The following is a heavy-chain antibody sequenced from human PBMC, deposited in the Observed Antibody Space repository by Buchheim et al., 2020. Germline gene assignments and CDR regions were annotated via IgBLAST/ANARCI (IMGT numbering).Heavy chain of an antibody. V-gene: IGHV3-30*04. D-gene: IGHD2-2*01. J-gene: IGHJ6*04. CDR3: ARQGCSSTSCYDHYYYGMDV. Sequence: QVQLVESGGGVVQPGRSLRLSCAASGFTFSSYAMHWVRQAPGKGLEWVAVISYDGSNKYYADSVKGRFTISRDNSKNTLYLQMNRLRAEETAVYYCARQGCSSTSCYDHYYYGMDVGGRGTT. CDR2: ISYDGSNK. CDR1: GFTFSSYA.